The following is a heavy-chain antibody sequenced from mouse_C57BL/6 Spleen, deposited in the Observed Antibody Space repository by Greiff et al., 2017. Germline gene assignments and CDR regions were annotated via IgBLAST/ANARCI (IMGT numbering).Heavy chain of an antibody. CDR1: GFTFSDYG. D-gene: IGHD1-1*01. V-gene: IGHV5-17*01. J-gene: IGHJ2*01. CDR3: ARETTVVRYFDY. CDR2: ISSGSSTI. Sequence: EVKLMESGGGLVKPGGSLKLSCAASGFTFSDYGMHWVRQAPEKGLEWVAYISSGSSTIYYADTVKGRFTISRDNAKNTLFLQMTSLRSEDTAMYYCARETTVVRYFDYWGQGTTLTVSS.